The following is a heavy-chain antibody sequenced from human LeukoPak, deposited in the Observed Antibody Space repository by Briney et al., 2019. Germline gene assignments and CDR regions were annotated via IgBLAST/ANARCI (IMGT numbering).Heavy chain of an antibody. CDR3: AKALGYCSSTSCPENWFDP. CDR1: GFTFSSYA. D-gene: IGHD2-2*01. Sequence: PGGSLRLSCAASGFTFSSYAMSWVRQAPGKGLEWVSAISGSGGSTYYADSVKGRFTISRDHSKNTLYLQMKSLRAEDTAVYYCAKALGYCSSTSCPENWFDPWGQGTLVTVSS. V-gene: IGHV3-23*01. CDR2: ISGSGGST. J-gene: IGHJ5*02.